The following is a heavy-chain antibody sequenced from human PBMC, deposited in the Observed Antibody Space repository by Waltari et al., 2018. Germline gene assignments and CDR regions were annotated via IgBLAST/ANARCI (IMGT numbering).Heavy chain of an antibody. Sequence: QVQLQESGPGLVKPSETLSLTCTVSGGSISTYYWSWIRQPPGKGLEWIGYIYYSGSTNYNPAVNSRVTRSGDTAKNQFSLKLSSVTAADTAVYYCARGQAATDNWFDPWGQGTLVTVSS. D-gene: IGHD2-15*01. V-gene: IGHV4-59*01. CDR2: IYYSGST. CDR3: ARGQAATDNWFDP. J-gene: IGHJ5*02. CDR1: GGSISTYY.